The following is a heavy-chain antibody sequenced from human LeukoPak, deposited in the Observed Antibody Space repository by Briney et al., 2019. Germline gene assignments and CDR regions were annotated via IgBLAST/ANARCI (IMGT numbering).Heavy chain of an antibody. CDR1: GFTFSSYG. V-gene: IGHV3-33*01. D-gene: IGHD6-19*01. CDR3: ARDGSSGWYWVDY. CDR2: IWYDGSNK. Sequence: PGGSLRLSCAASGFTFSSYGMHWVRQAPGKGLEWVAVIWYDGSNKYYADSVTGRFTISRDNSKNTLYLQMNSLRAEDTAAYYCARDGSSGWYWVDYWGQGTLVTVSS. J-gene: IGHJ4*02.